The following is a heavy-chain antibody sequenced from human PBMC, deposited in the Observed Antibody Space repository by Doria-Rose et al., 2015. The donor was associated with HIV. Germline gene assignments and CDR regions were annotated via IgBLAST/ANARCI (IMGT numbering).Heavy chain of an antibody. CDR2: MNPDSGTT. CDR3: ARGPPYYNFWSGSYYYYGMDV. Sequence: LEWMGWMNPDSGTTGYAQKFQGRVTMTRNSSTSTAYMELSSLTPADTAVYYCARGPPYYNFWSGSYYYYGMDVWGQGTTVSVSS. V-gene: IGHV1-8*01. D-gene: IGHD3-3*01. J-gene: IGHJ6*02.